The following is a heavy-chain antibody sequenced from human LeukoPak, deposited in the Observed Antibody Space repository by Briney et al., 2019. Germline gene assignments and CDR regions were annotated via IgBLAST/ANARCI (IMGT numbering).Heavy chain of an antibody. V-gene: IGHV1-2*02. J-gene: IGHJ3*02. Sequence: ASVTVSCKASGYTFTGYYMHWVRQAPGQGLEWMGWINPNSGGTNYAQKFQGRVTMTRDTSISTAYMELSRLRSDDTAVYYCASAYYDYVWGSYRHGAFDIWGQGTMVTVSS. CDR3: ASAYYDYVWGSYRHGAFDI. CDR1: GYTFTGYY. CDR2: INPNSGGT. D-gene: IGHD3-16*02.